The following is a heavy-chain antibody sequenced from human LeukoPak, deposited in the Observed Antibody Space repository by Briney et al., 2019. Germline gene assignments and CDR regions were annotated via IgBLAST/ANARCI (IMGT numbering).Heavy chain of an antibody. V-gene: IGHV3-7*01. CDR2: IKQDGSEK. D-gene: IGHD3-9*01. CDR3: ARRDDTLTGYYLDY. CDR1: GFTFSSYW. J-gene: IGHJ4*02. Sequence: GGSLRLSCAASGFTFSSYWMSWVRQAPGKGLEWVANIKQDGSEKYYVDSVKGRFTISRDNAKNSLYLQMNSLRAEDTAVYYCARRDDTLTGYYLDYWGQGTLVTVSS.